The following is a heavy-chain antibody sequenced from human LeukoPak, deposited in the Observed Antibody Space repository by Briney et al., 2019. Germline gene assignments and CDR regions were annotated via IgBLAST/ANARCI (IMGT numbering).Heavy chain of an antibody. V-gene: IGHV1-2*02. CDR3: ARSHYDILTGYRMWLVEPYYFDY. CDR1: GYTFTGYY. D-gene: IGHD3-9*01. Sequence: ASVKVSCKASGYTFTGYYMHWVRQAPGQGLEWMGWINPNSGGTNYAQKFQGRVTMTRDTSISTAYMELSRLRSDDTAVYYCARSHYDILTGYRMWLVEPYYFDYWGQGTLVTVSS. CDR2: INPNSGGT. J-gene: IGHJ4*02.